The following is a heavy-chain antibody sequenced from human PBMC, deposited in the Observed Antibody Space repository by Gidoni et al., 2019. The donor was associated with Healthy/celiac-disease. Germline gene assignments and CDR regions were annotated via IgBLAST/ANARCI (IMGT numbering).Heavy chain of an antibody. Sequence: QVQLQESGPGLVKPSETLSLTCTVSGGSISSYYWSWIRQPPGKGLEWIGYIYYSGSTNYNPSLKSRVTISVDTSKNQFSLKLSSVTAADTAVYYCATASRYSSGWYFDYWGQGTLVTVSS. CDR1: GGSISSYY. CDR3: ATASRYSSGWYFDY. J-gene: IGHJ4*02. V-gene: IGHV4-59*01. D-gene: IGHD6-19*01. CDR2: IYYSGST.